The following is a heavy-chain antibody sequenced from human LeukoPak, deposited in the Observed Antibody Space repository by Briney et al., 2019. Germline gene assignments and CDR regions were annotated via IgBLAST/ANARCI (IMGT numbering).Heavy chain of an antibody. V-gene: IGHV1-8*01. D-gene: IGHD5-18*01. J-gene: IGHJ4*02. CDR3: ASATGIDGYTSGYDF. CDR2: MNPNSGNT. Sequence: ASVKVSCKASGYTVTSYDINWVRQATGQGLEWMGWMNPNSGNTGYAQKFQGRVTMTRNTSINTAYMELSSLRSEDTAVYYCASATGIDGYTSGYDFWGQGTLVTVSS. CDR1: GYTVTSYD.